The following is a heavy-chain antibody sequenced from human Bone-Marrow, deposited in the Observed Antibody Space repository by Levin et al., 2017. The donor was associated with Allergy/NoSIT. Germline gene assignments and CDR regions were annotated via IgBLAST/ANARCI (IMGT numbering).Heavy chain of an antibody. CDR1: GFTFSSYS. Sequence: GGSLRLSCAASGFTFSSYSMNWVRQAPGKGLEWVSSISSSSSYIYYADSVKGRFTISRDNAKNSLYLQMNSLRAEDTAVYYCAGGRSKGYYDSSGYSWGYWGQGTLVTVSS. V-gene: IGHV3-21*01. D-gene: IGHD3-22*01. J-gene: IGHJ4*02. CDR3: AGGRSKGYYDSSGYSWGY. CDR2: ISSSSSYI.